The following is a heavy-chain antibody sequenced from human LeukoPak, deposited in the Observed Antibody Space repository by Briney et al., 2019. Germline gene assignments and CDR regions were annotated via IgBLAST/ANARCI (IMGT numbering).Heavy chain of an antibody. J-gene: IGHJ4*02. Sequence: GASVKVSCKASGYTFTSYGISWVRQAPGQGLEWMGWISAYNGNTNYAQKLQGRVTMTTDTSTSTVYMELRGLRSDDTAVYYCARRSTLYSSGWFYFDYWGQGTLVTVSS. CDR2: ISAYNGNT. D-gene: IGHD6-19*01. CDR3: ARRSTLYSSGWFYFDY. CDR1: GYTFTSYG. V-gene: IGHV1-18*01.